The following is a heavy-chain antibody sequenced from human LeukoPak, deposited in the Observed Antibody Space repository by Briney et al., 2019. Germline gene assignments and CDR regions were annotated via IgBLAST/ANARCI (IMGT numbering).Heavy chain of an antibody. Sequence: SETLSLTCTVSGGSISSSSYYWGWIRQPPGKGLEWIGSIYYSGSTYYNPSLKSRVTISVDTSKNQFSLKLSSVTAADTAVYYCAREDSSSWYAGPNYFDYWGQGTLVTVSS. V-gene: IGHV4-39*07. CDR2: IYYSGST. CDR1: GGSISSSSYY. D-gene: IGHD6-13*01. J-gene: IGHJ4*02. CDR3: AREDSSSWYAGPNYFDY.